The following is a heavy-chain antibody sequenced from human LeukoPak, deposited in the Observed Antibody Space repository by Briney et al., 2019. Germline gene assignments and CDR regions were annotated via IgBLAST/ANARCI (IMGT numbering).Heavy chain of an antibody. CDR3: ARVGRTSDAFDI. V-gene: IGHV3-23*01. CDR2: ISGSGGST. D-gene: IGHD1-7*01. J-gene: IGHJ3*02. CDR1: GFTFSSYA. Sequence: GGSLRLSCAASGFTFSSYAMSWVRQAPGKGLEWVSAISGSGGSTYYADSVKGRFTISRDNTKNSLYLQMNSLRAEDTAVYYCARVGRTSDAFDIWGQGTMVTVSS.